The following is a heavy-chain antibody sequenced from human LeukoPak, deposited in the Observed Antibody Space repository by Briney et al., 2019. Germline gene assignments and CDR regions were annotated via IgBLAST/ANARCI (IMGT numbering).Heavy chain of an antibody. CDR1: GFTFSSYA. J-gene: IGHJ4*02. CDR3: AKGFIGYCSGGRCSTFDY. Sequence: GGSLRLSCAASGFTFSSYAMSWVRQAPGKGLEWVSSISATGGSTYYADSVKGRFTISRDDSKNTLYLQMNSLRAEDTAVYYCAKGFIGYCSGGRCSTFDYWGQGTLVTVSS. D-gene: IGHD2-15*01. CDR2: ISATGGST. V-gene: IGHV3-23*01.